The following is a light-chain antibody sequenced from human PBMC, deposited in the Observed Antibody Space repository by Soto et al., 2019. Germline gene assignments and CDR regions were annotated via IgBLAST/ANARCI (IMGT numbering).Light chain of an antibody. J-gene: IGKJ1*01. CDR3: QQYSTYTPRT. CDR1: QTIGTY. CDR2: DAS. Sequence: IEVTQSPSSLAASLGDRVTITCRASQTIGTYVNWYRQKSGAAPELLIYDASTLQSGVPSRFSGSGSGTEFTLTISSLQPDDFATYYCQQYSTYTPRTFGQGTKVDIK. V-gene: IGKV1-5*01.